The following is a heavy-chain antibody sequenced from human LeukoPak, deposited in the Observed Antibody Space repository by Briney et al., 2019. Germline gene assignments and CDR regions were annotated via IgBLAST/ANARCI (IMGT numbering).Heavy chain of an antibody. CDR2: INPNSGGT. D-gene: IGHD3-16*02. Sequence: GASVKVSCKTSGYTFTDYYIHWVRQAPGQGLEWMGWINPNSGGTNYAQKFQGRVTMTRDTSISTASMELRRLKSDDSAVYYCARDSGWGNYRSVDYFDYWGQGTLVTVSS. CDR1: GYTFTDYY. CDR3: ARDSGWGNYRSVDYFDY. V-gene: IGHV1-2*02. J-gene: IGHJ4*02.